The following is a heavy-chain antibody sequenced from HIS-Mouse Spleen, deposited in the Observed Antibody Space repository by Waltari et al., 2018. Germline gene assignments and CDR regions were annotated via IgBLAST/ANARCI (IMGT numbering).Heavy chain of an antibody. CDR3: ARGLSSSNWFDP. Sequence: QVQLQQGGAGLLKPSETLSLTCAVYGGSFSGYYWGWIRQPPGKGLEWIGEINHSGSTNYNPSLKSRVTISVDTSKNQFSLKLSSVTAADTAVYYCARGLSSSNWFDPWGQGTLVTVSS. V-gene: IGHV4-34*01. CDR2: INHSGST. J-gene: IGHJ5*02. CDR1: GGSFSGYY. D-gene: IGHD6-6*01.